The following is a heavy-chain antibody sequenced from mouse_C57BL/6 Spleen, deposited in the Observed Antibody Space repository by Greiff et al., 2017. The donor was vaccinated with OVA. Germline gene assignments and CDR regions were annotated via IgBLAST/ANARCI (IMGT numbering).Heavy chain of an antibody. J-gene: IGHJ4*01. Sequence: DVKLVESGPGLVKPSQSLSLTCSVTGYSITSGYYWNWIRQFPGNKLEWMGYISYDGSNNYNPSLKNRISITRDTSKNQFFLKLNSVTTEDTATYYCAYSSGLYAMDYWGQGTSVTVSS. CDR2: ISYDGSN. V-gene: IGHV3-6*01. D-gene: IGHD3-2*02. CDR3: AYSSGLYAMDY. CDR1: GYSITSGYY.